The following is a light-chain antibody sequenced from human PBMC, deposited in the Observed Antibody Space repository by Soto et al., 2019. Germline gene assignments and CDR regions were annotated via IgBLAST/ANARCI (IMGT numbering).Light chain of an antibody. V-gene: IGLV1-47*01. CDR2: GNN. CDR3: AAWDDSLSGPL. Sequence: QPVLTQPPSASETPGQRVTISCSGSSSNIGSNYVYWYQQLPGAAPKLLIYGNNQRPSGVPDRFSGSKSGTSASLAISGLRSEDEADYYCAAWDDSLSGPLFGGGTKVTVL. J-gene: IGLJ2*01. CDR1: SSNIGSNY.